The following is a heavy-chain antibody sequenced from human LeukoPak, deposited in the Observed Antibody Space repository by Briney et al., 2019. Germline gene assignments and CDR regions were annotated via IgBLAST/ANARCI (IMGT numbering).Heavy chain of an antibody. V-gene: IGHV1-69*13. Sequence: SVKVSCKASGGTFSNHAISWVRQAPGQGLEWMGVIIPMSGTANYAQKFQGRVTITADESTSTVYMELSSLTSEDTAVYYCARWAGESSSWYPALFDYCGQGTLVTVSS. CDR2: IIPMSGTA. D-gene: IGHD6-13*01. J-gene: IGHJ4*02. CDR3: ARWAGESSSWYPALFDY. CDR1: GGTFSNHA.